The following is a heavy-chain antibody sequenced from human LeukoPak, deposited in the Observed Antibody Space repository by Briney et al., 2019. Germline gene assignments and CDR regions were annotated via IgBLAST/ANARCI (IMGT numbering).Heavy chain of an antibody. CDR2: INPNSGGT. CDR1: ESTFTGYY. V-gene: IGHV1-2*02. J-gene: IGHJ5*02. CDR3: ARGRIAAAGTWWFDP. Sequence: ASVKVSYKAVESTFTGYYMHWVRQAPGQGLEWMGWINPNSGGTNYAQKFQGRVTMTRDTSISTAYMELSRLRSDDTAVYYCARGRIAAAGTWWFDPWGQGTLVTVSA. D-gene: IGHD6-13*01.